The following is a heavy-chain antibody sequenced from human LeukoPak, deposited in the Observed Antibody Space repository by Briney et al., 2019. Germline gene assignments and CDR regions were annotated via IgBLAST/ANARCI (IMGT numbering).Heavy chain of an antibody. Sequence: ASVKVSCKASGYTFTGYYMHWVRQAPGQGLEWMGWMNPNSGNTGYAQKFQGRVTITRNTSISTAYMELSSLRSEDTAVYYCARARTPTPDFDYWGQGTLVTVSS. CDR2: MNPNSGNT. V-gene: IGHV1-8*03. D-gene: IGHD1-14*01. J-gene: IGHJ4*02. CDR1: GYTFTGYY. CDR3: ARARTPTPDFDY.